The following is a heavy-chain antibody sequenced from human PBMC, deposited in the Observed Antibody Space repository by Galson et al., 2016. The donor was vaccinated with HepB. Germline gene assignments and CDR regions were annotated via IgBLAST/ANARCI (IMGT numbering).Heavy chain of an antibody. V-gene: IGHV3-23*01. CDR3: VQGSTASAP. CDR2: ICRGGEST. J-gene: IGHJ5*02. CDR1: GFTFRNYG. Sequence: SLRLSCAASGFTFRNYGMPWVRQAPGKGLEVVSRICRGGESTAYADSVKGRVTISRDNSKNTLSLQMNSLRGEDTAIYYCVQGSTASAPWGKGTMVTVSS. D-gene: IGHD1-1*01.